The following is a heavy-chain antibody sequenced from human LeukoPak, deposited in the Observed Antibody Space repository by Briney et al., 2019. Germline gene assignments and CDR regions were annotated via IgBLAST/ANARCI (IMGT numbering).Heavy chain of an antibody. CDR2: IYYSGST. CDR1: GDSIRSNSFY. D-gene: IGHD1-14*01. CDR3: VRTNPWDLTYYFDY. Sequence: PSETLSLTCTVSGDSIRSNSFYWGWIRQPPGKGLEWIGSIYYSGSTYYNPSLKSRVTISVDTSKNQFSLRLTSVTAADTAVYYCVRTNPWDLTYYFDYWGQGTLVTVSS. J-gene: IGHJ4*02. V-gene: IGHV4-39*07.